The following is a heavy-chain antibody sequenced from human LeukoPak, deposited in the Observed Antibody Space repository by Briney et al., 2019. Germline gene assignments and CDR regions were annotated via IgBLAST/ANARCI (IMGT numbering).Heavy chain of an antibody. CDR2: INVDGSEN. Sequence: GGSLRLSCAASGFTFSNYWMTWVRQAPGKGLEWVAKINVDGSENYYVDSVKGRFTISRDNAKNSLYLQMNSLRAEDTALYYCARSSGYDFWRASAFDIWGQGTMVTVSS. J-gene: IGHJ3*02. D-gene: IGHD3-3*01. CDR1: GFTFSNYW. CDR3: ARSSGYDFWRASAFDI. V-gene: IGHV3-7*03.